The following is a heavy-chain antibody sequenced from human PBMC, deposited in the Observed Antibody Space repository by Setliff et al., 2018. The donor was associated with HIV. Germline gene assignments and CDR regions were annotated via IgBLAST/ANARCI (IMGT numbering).Heavy chain of an antibody. CDR1: GGPISTNDYY. J-gene: IGHJ4*02. CDR2: VHYGGSI. V-gene: IGHV4-39*01. D-gene: IGHD6-19*01. CDR3: ARGLTSVAG. Sequence: SETLSLTCTVSGGPISTNDYYWGFIRQSPGKGLEWIASVHYGGSIFYNPSLKSRVAISVDTSKNQFSLKLSSVTAADTAVYYCARGLTSVAGWGQGTLVTVSS.